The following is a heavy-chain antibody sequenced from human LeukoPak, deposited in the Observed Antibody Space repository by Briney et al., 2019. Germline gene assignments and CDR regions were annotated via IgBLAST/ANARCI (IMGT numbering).Heavy chain of an antibody. Sequence: GGSLRLSCVASGFTFSSHGMHWVRQAPGKGLEWVAVIWYDGSYRYYPDSVKGRFTISRDNSKNTLFLQMDSLRVDDTAVYYCVRDNAAADGALDYWGQGSLVTVSS. CDR3: VRDNAAADGALDY. CDR2: IWYDGSYR. CDR1: GFTFSSHG. V-gene: IGHV3-33*01. J-gene: IGHJ4*02. D-gene: IGHD5-24*01.